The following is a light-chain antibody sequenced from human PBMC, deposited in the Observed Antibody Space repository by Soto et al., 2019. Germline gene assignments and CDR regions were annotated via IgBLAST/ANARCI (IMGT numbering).Light chain of an antibody. V-gene: IGKV3-11*01. CDR1: QSVNNY. Sequence: EIVLKQSPGTLSLSPGERATLSCRASQSVNNYLAWYQQKPGQAPRLLIYDASNRATAIPARFSGSGSGTDFTLTISSLEPEDFAVYYCQQRGNWPWLTFGGGTRVEIK. J-gene: IGKJ4*01. CDR3: QQRGNWPWLT. CDR2: DAS.